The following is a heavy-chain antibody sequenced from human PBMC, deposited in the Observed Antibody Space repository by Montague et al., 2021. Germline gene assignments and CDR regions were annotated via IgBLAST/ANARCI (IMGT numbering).Heavy chain of an antibody. Sequence: SETLSLTCTVSGGSISNYFWTWIRQPPGKGLEWIGFISYSGRTNFNPSLTSRVTISLATSKNQFSLNLSSVTAADTAVYYCSRDTTTDGFDTWGQGTMVTVSS. J-gene: IGHJ3*02. CDR3: SRDTTTDGFDT. V-gene: IGHV4-59*13. CDR1: GGSISNYF. D-gene: IGHD1-1*01. CDR2: ISYSGRT.